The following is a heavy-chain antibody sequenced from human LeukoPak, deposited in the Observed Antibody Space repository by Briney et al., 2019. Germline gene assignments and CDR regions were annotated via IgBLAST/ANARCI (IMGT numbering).Heavy chain of an antibody. CDR2: ISSNGGST. D-gene: IGHD5-24*01. Sequence: PGGSLRLSCAASGFTFSSYAMHWVRKAPGKGLEYVSAISSNGGSTYYANSVKGRFTISRDNSKNTLYLQMGSLRAEDMAVYYCARAAGDGYNYVEAFDIWGQGTMVTVSS. CDR1: GFTFSSYA. CDR3: ARAAGDGYNYVEAFDI. J-gene: IGHJ3*02. V-gene: IGHV3-64*01.